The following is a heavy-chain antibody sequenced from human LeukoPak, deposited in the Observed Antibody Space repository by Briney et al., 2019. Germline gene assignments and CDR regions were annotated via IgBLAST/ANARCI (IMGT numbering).Heavy chain of an antibody. Sequence: PSETLSLTCTVSGGSISSYYRSWIRQPPGKGLEWIGYIYYSGSTNYNPSLKSRVTISVDTSKNQFSLKLSSVTAADTAVYYCARLSCGGDCQIDYWGQGTLVTVSS. V-gene: IGHV4-59*01. CDR2: IYYSGST. J-gene: IGHJ4*02. D-gene: IGHD2-21*02. CDR1: GGSISSYY. CDR3: ARLSCGGDCQIDY.